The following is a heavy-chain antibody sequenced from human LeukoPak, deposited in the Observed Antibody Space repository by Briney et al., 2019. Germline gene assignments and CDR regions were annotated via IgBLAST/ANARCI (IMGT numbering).Heavy chain of an antibody. CDR3: TTERSGSFPY. J-gene: IGHJ4*02. D-gene: IGHD1-26*01. CDR1: GFTASSAW. Sequence: PGGSLRLSCAASGFTASSAWMNWVRQTPGTGLEWVGLIKSKTDGGTIDYAAPVKGRFTISRDDSKNTLYLQMNSLKTEDTAVYYCTTERSGSFPYWGQGALVTVSS. CDR2: IKSKTDGGTI. V-gene: IGHV3-15*01.